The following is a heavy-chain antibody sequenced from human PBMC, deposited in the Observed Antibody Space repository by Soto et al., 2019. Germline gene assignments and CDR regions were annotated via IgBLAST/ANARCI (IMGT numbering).Heavy chain of an antibody. CDR2: IYPGDSDT. D-gene: IGHD1-26*01. J-gene: IGHJ3*02. CDR3: ATPWGYMGGSDSDDAFDI. CDR1: GYSFTSYW. V-gene: IGHV5-51*01. Sequence: GESLKISCKGSGYSFTSYWIGWVRQMPGKGLEWMGIIYPGDSDTRYSPSFQGQVTISADKSINTAYLQWSSLKASDTAMYYWATPWGYMGGSDSDDAFDIWGQGTMVTVSS.